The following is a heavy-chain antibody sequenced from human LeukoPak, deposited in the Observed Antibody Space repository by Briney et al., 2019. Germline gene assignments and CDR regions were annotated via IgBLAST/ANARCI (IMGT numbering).Heavy chain of an antibody. V-gene: IGHV3-23*01. Sequence: GGSLRPSCAASGFTFSSYAMSWVRQAPGKGLEWVSAISGSGGSTYYADPVKGRFTISRDNSKNTVYLQMNSLRAEDTAVYYCAKTTIGYSSGRYPGWPVDYWGQGTLVTVSS. D-gene: IGHD6-19*01. J-gene: IGHJ4*02. CDR3: AKTTIGYSSGRYPGWPVDY. CDR1: GFTFSSYA. CDR2: ISGSGGST.